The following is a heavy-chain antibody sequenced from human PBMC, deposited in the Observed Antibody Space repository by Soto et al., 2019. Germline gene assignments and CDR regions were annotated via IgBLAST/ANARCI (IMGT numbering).Heavy chain of an antibody. CDR2: INGDGSYT. CDR3: VRTWHGFDI. V-gene: IGHV3-74*01. Sequence: EVQLVESGGGLVQPGGSLRLSCAASGFTFSTYWMHWVRQAPEKGLLWVSHINGDGSYTDFADSVKGRFTISRDNANNTVYLQMQSLRVEDTAVYFCVRTWHGFDIWGPGTMVTVSS. J-gene: IGHJ3*02. CDR1: GFTFSTYW.